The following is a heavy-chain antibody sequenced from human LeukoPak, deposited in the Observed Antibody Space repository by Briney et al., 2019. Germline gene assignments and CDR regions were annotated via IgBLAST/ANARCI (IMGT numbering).Heavy chain of an antibody. Sequence: SETLSLTCAVYGGSFSGYYWSWIRQPPGKGLEWIGEINHSGSTNYNPSLKSRVTILVDTSKNQFSLKLSSVTAADTAVYYCAETYSSSKLATFDYWGQGTLVTVSS. CDR2: INHSGST. J-gene: IGHJ4*02. V-gene: IGHV4-34*01. D-gene: IGHD6-6*01. CDR1: GGSFSGYY. CDR3: AETYSSSKLATFDY.